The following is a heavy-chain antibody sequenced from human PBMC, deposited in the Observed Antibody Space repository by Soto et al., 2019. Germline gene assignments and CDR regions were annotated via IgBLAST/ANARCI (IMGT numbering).Heavy chain of an antibody. D-gene: IGHD6-6*01. J-gene: IGHJ5*02. Sequence: SETLTLTCTVSGGSISSSSYYWGWIRQPPGKGLEWIGSIYYSGSTYYNPSLKSRVTISVDTSKNQFSLKLSSVTAADTAVYYCARREYSSSSWFDPWGQGTLVTVSS. V-gene: IGHV4-39*01. CDR3: ARREYSSSSWFDP. CDR1: GGSISSSSYY. CDR2: IYYSGST.